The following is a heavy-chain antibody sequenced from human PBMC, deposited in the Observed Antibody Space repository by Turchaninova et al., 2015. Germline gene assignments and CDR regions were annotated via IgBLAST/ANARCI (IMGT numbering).Heavy chain of an antibody. J-gene: IGHJ6*02. V-gene: IGHV3-23*04. Sequence: EVQLVESGGGLVQPGGSLRPSWAASGFTFSSYAMSWVRQAPGKGLDWVSAISVSGGSTYYADSVKGRFTISRDHSKNTLYLQMNSLRAEDTAVYYCARNLPGIYYYYYGMDVWGQGTTVTVSS. CDR2: ISVSGGST. D-gene: IGHD6-13*01. CDR1: GFTFSSYA. CDR3: ARNLPGIYYYYYGMDV.